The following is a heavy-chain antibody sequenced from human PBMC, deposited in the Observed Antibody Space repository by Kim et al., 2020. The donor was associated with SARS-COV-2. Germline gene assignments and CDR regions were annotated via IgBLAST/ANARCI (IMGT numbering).Heavy chain of an antibody. Sequence: GGSLRLSCAASGFTFSSYSMNWVRQAPGKGLEWVSSISSSSSYIYYADSVKGRFTISRDNAKNSLYLQMNSLRAEDTAVYYCARDQSITIVLMVYAHHDAFDIWGQGTMVTVSS. CDR1: GFTFSSYS. J-gene: IGHJ3*02. CDR2: ISSSSSYI. CDR3: ARDQSITIVLMVYAHHDAFDI. V-gene: IGHV3-21*01. D-gene: IGHD2-8*01.